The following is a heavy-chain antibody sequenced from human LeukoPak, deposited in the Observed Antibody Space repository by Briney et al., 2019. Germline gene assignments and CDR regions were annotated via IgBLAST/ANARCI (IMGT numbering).Heavy chain of an antibody. D-gene: IGHD6-19*01. Sequence: SETLSLTCTVSGGSISSSSYYWGWIRQPPGKGLEWIGSIYYSGSTYYNPSLKSRVTISVDTSKNQFSLKLSSVTAADTAVYYCARGAVAGNIYFDYWGQGTLVTVSS. CDR1: GGSISSSSYY. J-gene: IGHJ4*02. CDR2: IYYSGST. CDR3: ARGAVAGNIYFDY. V-gene: IGHV4-39*07.